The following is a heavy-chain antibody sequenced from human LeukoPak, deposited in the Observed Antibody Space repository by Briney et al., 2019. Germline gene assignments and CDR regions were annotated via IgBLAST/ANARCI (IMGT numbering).Heavy chain of an antibody. CDR1: GFTFSSYA. D-gene: IGHD2-8*01. J-gene: IGHJ4*02. CDR2: ISGSGGST. Sequence: GGSLRLSCAASGFTFSSYAMSWVRQAPGKGLEWVSAISGSGGSTYYADSVKGRFTISRDNAKNSLYLQMNSLRAEDTAVYYCARDFGYCTNGVCYNVYFDYWGQGTLVTVSS. CDR3: ARDFGYCTNGVCYNVYFDY. V-gene: IGHV3-23*01.